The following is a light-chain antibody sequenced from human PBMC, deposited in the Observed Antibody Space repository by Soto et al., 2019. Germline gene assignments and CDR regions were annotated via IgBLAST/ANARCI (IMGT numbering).Light chain of an antibody. CDR1: QRISSW. Sequence: DIQMTQSPSTLSASVGDRVTITCRASQRISSWLAWYQQKPGKAPKLLIYDASSLESGVPSRFSGSGSATEFTLTISSLQPDDFATYCCQQYNNYWTFGQGTRVEIK. J-gene: IGKJ1*01. CDR3: QQYNNYWT. V-gene: IGKV1-5*01. CDR2: DAS.